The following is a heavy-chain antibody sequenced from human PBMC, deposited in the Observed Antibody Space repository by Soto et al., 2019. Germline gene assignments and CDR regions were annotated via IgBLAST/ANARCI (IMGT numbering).Heavy chain of an antibody. Sequence: PSETLSLTCTVSGGSISSYYWSWIRQPPGKGLEWIGYIYYSGSTNYNPSLKSRVTISVDTSKNQFSLKLSSVTAADTAVYYCARVGYSYGSDYYYGMDVWGQGTTVTVSS. CDR2: IYYSGST. D-gene: IGHD5-18*01. CDR3: ARVGYSYGSDYYYGMDV. CDR1: GGSISSYY. J-gene: IGHJ6*02. V-gene: IGHV4-59*01.